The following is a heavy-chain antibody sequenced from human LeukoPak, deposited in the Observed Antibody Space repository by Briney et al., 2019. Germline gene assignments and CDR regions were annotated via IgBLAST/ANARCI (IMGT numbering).Heavy chain of an antibody. D-gene: IGHD3-9*01. CDR3: AREKDDISTFDY. J-gene: IGHJ4*02. CDR1: GFTFSSYE. CDR2: ISGSGGST. V-gene: IGHV3-74*01. Sequence: GGSLRLSCAASGFTFSSYEMNWVRQAPGKGLEWVSAISGSGGSTSYADSVKGRFTISRDNAKNTLYLQMNSLRAEDTAVYYCAREKDDISTFDYWGQGTLVTVSS.